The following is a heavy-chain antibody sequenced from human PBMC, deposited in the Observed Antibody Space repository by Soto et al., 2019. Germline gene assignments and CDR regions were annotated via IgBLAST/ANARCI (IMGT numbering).Heavy chain of an antibody. CDR2: MNPNSGNT. J-gene: IGHJ3*02. CDR1: GYTFTSYD. D-gene: IGHD6-19*01. Sequence: GASVKXSCKASGYTFTSYDINWVRQATGQGLEWMGWMNPNSGNTGYAQKFQGRVTMTRNTSISTAYMELSSLRSEDTAVYYCARGLRLVRGDDAFDIWGQGTMVNVSS. CDR3: ARGLRLVRGDDAFDI. V-gene: IGHV1-8*01.